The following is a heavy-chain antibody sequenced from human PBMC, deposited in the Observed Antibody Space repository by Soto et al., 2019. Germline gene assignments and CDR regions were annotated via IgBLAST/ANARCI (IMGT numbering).Heavy chain of an antibody. V-gene: IGHV3-23*01. CDR3: AKVPSYYYYYGLDV. J-gene: IGHJ6*02. CDR2: ISGSGGST. CDR1: GFTFSNYA. Sequence: QSGGSLRLSCAASGFTFSNYAMSWVRQAPGKGLEWVSAISGSGGSTYYADSVKGRFTISRDNSRDTLHLQMNTLRAEDTAAYYCAKVPSYYYYYGLDVWGRGTTVTVSS.